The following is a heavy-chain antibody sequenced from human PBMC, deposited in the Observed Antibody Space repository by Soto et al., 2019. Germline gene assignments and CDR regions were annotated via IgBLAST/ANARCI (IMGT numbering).Heavy chain of an antibody. J-gene: IGHJ4*02. CDR2: ISSSSSYT. CDR3: ARAPEGWPPYYFDY. CDR1: GFTFSDYY. Sequence: VQLVESGGGLVKPGGSLRLSCAASGFTFSDYYMSWIRQAPGKGLEWVSYISSSSSYTNYADSVKGRFTISRDNAKNSLYLQMNSLRAEDTAVYYCARAPEGWPPYYFDYWGQGTLVTVSS. V-gene: IGHV3-11*06.